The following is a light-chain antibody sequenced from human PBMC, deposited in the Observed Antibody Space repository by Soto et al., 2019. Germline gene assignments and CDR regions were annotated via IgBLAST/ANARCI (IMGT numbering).Light chain of an antibody. CDR2: GTS. J-gene: IGKJ2*01. V-gene: IGKV3-20*01. CDR3: QHYGNTPPDT. Sequence: EIVVTQSPGTLSLSLGERATLSCRASQSVSTSSLAWYQQKPGQAPRLLIFGTSDRASGIPDRFSGSGSGTDFSLTISRLEPEDFAVYYCQHYGNTPPDTFGQGTKVEIK. CDR1: QSVSTSS.